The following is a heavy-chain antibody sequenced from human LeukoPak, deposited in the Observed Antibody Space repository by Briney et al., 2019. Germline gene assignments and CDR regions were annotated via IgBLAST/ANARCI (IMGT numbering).Heavy chain of an antibody. J-gene: IGHJ5*02. CDR1: GFTFSSYE. Sequence: GGSLRLSCAASGFTFSSYEMNWVRQAPGKGLEWVSYISSSGRTLYYADSVKGRFTISRDNAKNSLYLQMNSLRAEDTAVYYCARGPDWFDPWGQGTLVTVSS. CDR2: ISSSGRTL. CDR3: ARGPDWFDP. V-gene: IGHV3-48*03.